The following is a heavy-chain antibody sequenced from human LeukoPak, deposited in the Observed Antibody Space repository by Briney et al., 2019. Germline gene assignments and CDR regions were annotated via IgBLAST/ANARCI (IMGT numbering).Heavy chain of an antibody. CDR2: ISSSSSTI. CDR3: ARDDYCSGGSCYYYYYYGMDV. V-gene: IGHV3-48*04. D-gene: IGHD2-15*01. J-gene: IGHJ6*02. CDR1: GFTFSSYS. Sequence: GGSLRLSCAAFGFTFSSYSMNWVRQAPGKGLEWVSYISSSSSTIYYADSVKGRFTISRGNAKNSLYLQMNSLRAEDTAVYYCARDDYCSGGSCYYYYYYGMDVWGQGTTVTVSS.